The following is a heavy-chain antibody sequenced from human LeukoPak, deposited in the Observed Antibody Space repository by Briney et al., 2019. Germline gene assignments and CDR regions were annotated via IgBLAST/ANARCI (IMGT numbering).Heavy chain of an antibody. CDR3: ARERLNDYYDSSGAIDY. J-gene: IGHJ4*02. CDR2: IYHSGST. Sequence: SGTLSLTCAVSGGSISSSNWWSWVRQPPGKGLEWIGEIYHSGSTNYNPSLKSRVTISVDTSKNQFSLKLSSVTAADTAVYYCARERLNDYYDSSGAIDYWGQGTLVTVSS. V-gene: IGHV4-4*02. CDR1: GGSISSSNW. D-gene: IGHD3-22*01.